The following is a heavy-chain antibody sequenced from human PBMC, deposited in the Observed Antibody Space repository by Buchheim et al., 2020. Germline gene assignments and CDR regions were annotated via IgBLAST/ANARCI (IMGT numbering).Heavy chain of an antibody. CDR2: INHSGNT. Sequence: QVQLQQWGAGLLKPSETLSLTCAVYGGSFSGYYWSWIRQPPGKGLEWIGEINHSGNTNYNPSLKSRVTISVDTSKNQFSLKLSSVTAADTAVYYCARGRYYDTTSYYFDYWGQGTL. CDR1: GGSFSGYY. D-gene: IGHD3-22*01. CDR3: ARGRYYDTTSYYFDY. V-gene: IGHV4-34*01. J-gene: IGHJ4*02.